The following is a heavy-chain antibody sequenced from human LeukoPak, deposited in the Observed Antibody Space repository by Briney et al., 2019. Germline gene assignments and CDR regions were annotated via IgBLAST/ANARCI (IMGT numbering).Heavy chain of an antibody. Sequence: SVKVSCKASGGTFSSYAISWVRQAPGQGLEWMGGIIPIFGTANYAQKFQGRVTITADESTSTAYMELSSLRSEDTAVYYCAREEEGSGTEYWFDPWGQGTLVTVSS. J-gene: IGHJ5*02. CDR2: IIPIFGTA. CDR3: AREEEGSGTEYWFDP. V-gene: IGHV1-69*13. D-gene: IGHD3-10*01. CDR1: GGTFSSYA.